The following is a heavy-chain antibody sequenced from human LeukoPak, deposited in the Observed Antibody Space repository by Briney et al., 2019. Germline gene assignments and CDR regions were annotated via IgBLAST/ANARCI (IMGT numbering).Heavy chain of an antibody. Sequence: PGASVKVSCKASGYTFTGYYMHWVRQAPGQGFEWMGWISPYNGNTNYAQKFQGRVTLTTDTSTSTAYMELRSLRSDDTAVYYCARGPHERSGYPDDWGQGTLVIVSS. D-gene: IGHD3-22*01. J-gene: IGHJ4*02. CDR2: ISPYNGNT. V-gene: IGHV1-18*04. CDR1: GYTFTGYY. CDR3: ARGPHERSGYPDD.